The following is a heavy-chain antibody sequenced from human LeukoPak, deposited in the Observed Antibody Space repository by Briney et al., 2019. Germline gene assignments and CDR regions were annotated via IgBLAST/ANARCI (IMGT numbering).Heavy chain of an antibody. J-gene: IGHJ6*04. V-gene: IGHV3-21*01. D-gene: IGHD3-3*01. CDR1: GFTFSNFA. CDR3: ARDLSLRYDLV. CDR2: ISSSSSYI. Sequence: PGGSLRLSCAASGFTFSNFAVVWVRQAPGKGLEWVSSISSSSSYIYYADSVKGRFTISRDNAKNSLYLQMNSLRAEDTAVYYCARDLSLRYDLVWGKGTTVTVSS.